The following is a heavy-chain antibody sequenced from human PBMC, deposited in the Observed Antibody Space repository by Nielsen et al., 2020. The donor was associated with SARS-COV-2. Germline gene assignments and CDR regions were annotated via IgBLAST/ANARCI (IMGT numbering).Heavy chain of an antibody. J-gene: IGHJ3*02. CDR2: ISYDGSNK. D-gene: IGHD3-16*02. Sequence: GESLKISCAASGFTFSSYGMHWVRQAPGKGLEWVAVISYDGSNKYYADSVKGRFTISRDNSKNTLYLQMNSLRAEDTAVYYCANYQLAFDIWGQGTMVTVSS. CDR3: ANYQLAFDI. V-gene: IGHV3-30*18. CDR1: GFTFSSYG.